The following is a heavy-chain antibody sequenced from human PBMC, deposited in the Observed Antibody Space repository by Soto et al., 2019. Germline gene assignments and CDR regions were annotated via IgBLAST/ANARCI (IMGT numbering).Heavy chain of an antibody. CDR2: ISSDGINK. J-gene: IGHJ4*02. Sequence: QVQLVESGGGAVQPGRSLRLSCAASGFTFSNNGIHWVRQAPGKGLEWVAVISSDGINKYYADSVKGRSTISMDNSKNTRFLQMNRLRVEDTAVYYCAMDLYGGSSRFDYWGQGTLVTVSS. D-gene: IGHD2-15*01. V-gene: IGHV3-30*03. CDR1: GFTFSNNG. CDR3: AMDLYGGSSRFDY.